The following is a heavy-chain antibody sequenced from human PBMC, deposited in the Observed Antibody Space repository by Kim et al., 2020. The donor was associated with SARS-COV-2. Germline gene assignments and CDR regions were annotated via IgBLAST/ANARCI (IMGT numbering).Heavy chain of an antibody. J-gene: IGHJ2*01. D-gene: IGHD3-16*01. Sequence: FTISRDNSKNTLYLQMNSLRAEDTAVYYCARDGPLGVTPHLGNQYWYFDLWGRGTLVTVSS. CDR3: ARDGPLGVTPHLGNQYWYFDL. V-gene: IGHV3-30*07.